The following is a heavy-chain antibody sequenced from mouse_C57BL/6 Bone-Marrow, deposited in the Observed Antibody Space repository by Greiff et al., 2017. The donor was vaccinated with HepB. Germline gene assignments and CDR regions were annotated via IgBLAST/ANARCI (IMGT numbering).Heavy chain of an antibody. CDR1: GYTFTSYW. Sequence: QVQLQQPGAELVKPGASVKLSCKASGYTFTSYWMHWVKQRPGQGLEWIGMIHPNSGSTNYNEKFKSKATLTVDKSSSTAYMQLSSLTSEDSAVYYCARPHYYGSSYDQAWLAYWGQGTLVTVSA. D-gene: IGHD1-1*01. CDR3: ARPHYYGSSYDQAWLAY. J-gene: IGHJ3*01. V-gene: IGHV1-64*01. CDR2: IHPNSGST.